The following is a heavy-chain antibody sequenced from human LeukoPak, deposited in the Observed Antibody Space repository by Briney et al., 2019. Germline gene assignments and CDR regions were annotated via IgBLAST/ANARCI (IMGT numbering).Heavy chain of an antibody. CDR2: IYYSGST. J-gene: IGHJ5*02. V-gene: IGHV4-59*01. CDR3: ARAHPAYYDFWSGYYPTEGWFDP. CDR1: GGSFSGYY. D-gene: IGHD3-3*01. Sequence: PSETLSLTCAVYGGSFSGYYWSWIRQPPGKGLEWIGYIYYSGSTNYNPSLKSRVTISVDTSKNQFSLKLSSVTAADTAVYYCARAHPAYYDFWSGYYPTEGWFDPWGQGTLVTVSS.